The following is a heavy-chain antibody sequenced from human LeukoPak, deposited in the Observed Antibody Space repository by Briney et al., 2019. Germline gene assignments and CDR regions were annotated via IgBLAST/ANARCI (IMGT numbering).Heavy chain of an antibody. Sequence: ASVKVSCKASGYTFTNYAINWVRQAPGQGLVWMGWINTNTGNPTYAQGFRGRFVFSLDTSVSTAYLQISSLKAEDTAVYYCARSGGSGSHYARYYYYYMDVWGKGTTVTVSS. CDR2: INTNTGNP. J-gene: IGHJ6*03. D-gene: IGHD3-10*01. CDR1: GYTFTNYA. V-gene: IGHV7-4-1*02. CDR3: ARSGGSGSHYARYYYYYMDV.